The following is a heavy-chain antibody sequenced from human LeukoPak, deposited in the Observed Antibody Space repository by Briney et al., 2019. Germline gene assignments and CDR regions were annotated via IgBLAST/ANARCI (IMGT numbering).Heavy chain of an antibody. CDR2: IYYSGST. J-gene: IGHJ6*03. D-gene: IGHD2-2*02. CDR1: GGSISSYY. V-gene: IGHV4-59*01. CDR3: ARGDVVVVPAAILTYYYYMDV. Sequence: SETLSLTCTVSGGSISSYYWSWIRQPPGKGLEWTGYIYYSGSTNYNPSLKSRVTISVDTSKNQFSLKLSSVTAADTAVYYCARGDVVVVPAAILTYYYYMDVWGKGTTVTVSS.